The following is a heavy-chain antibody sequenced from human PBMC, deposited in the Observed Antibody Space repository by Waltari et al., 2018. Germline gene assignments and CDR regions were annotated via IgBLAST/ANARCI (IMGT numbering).Heavy chain of an antibody. CDR1: GGSFSGYY. Sequence: QVQLQQWGAGLLKPSATLSLTCAVYGGSFSGYYWTWIRKPPGKGLEWIGEINHSGSTNYNPSLKSRVTISVDTSKNQFSLKLSSVTAADTAVYYCARGDRRGYMDVWGKGTTVTVSS. J-gene: IGHJ6*03. CDR3: ARGDRRGYMDV. CDR2: INHSGST. V-gene: IGHV4-34*01.